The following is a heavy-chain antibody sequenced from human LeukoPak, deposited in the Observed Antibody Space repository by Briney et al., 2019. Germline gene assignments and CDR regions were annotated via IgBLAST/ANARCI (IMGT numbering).Heavy chain of an antibody. J-gene: IGHJ3*02. D-gene: IGHD3-3*01. Sequence: GGSLRLSCAASGLTVSSNYMSWVRQAPGKGLEWVSVIYSGGSTYYADSVKGRFTISRHNSKNTVYLQMNSLRTGDTAVYYCARALPEEWSPDAFDIWGQGTMVTVSS. CDR1: GLTVSSNY. CDR3: ARALPEEWSPDAFDI. V-gene: IGHV3-53*04. CDR2: IYSGGST.